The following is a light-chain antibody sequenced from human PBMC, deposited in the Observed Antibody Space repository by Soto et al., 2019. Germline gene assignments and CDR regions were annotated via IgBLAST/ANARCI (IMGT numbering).Light chain of an antibody. Sequence: DIQMTQSPSALSASVGDRVTITCRASQSVSNWLAWYRQKPGEAHKLLVYEGSTLETRVPSRFSGSGSGTEFTLTVSSMQPDYCATFYSQQYDAYSRTFDQGTKVEVK. CDR1: QSVSNW. V-gene: IGKV1-5*03. CDR3: QQYDAYSRT. J-gene: IGKJ1*01. CDR2: EGS.